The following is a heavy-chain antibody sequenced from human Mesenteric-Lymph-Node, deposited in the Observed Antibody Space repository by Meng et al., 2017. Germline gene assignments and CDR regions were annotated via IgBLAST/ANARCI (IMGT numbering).Heavy chain of an antibody. V-gene: IGHV3-33*01. J-gene: IGHJ3*02. CDR3: AGGPKYSSSWYGAYAFDI. CDR2: IWYDGSNK. D-gene: IGHD6-13*01. Sequence: GESLKISCAASGFTFSSYGLHWVRQAPGKGLEWVAVIWYDGSNKYYADSVKGRFTISRDNSKNTLYLQMNSLRAEDTAVYYCAGGPKYSSSWYGAYAFDIWGQGTMVTVSS. CDR1: GFTFSSYG.